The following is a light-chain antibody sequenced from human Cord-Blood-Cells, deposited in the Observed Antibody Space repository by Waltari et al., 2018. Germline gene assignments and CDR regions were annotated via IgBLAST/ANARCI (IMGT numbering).Light chain of an antibody. CDR2: DAS. Sequence: TLSLYPGERATLSCRASQSVSSYLAWYQQKPGQAPRLLIYDASNRATGIPARFSGSGSGTDFTLTISSLEPEDFAVYYCQQRSNWITFGQGTRLEIK. V-gene: IGKV3-11*01. CDR1: QSVSSY. J-gene: IGKJ5*01. CDR3: QQRSNWIT.